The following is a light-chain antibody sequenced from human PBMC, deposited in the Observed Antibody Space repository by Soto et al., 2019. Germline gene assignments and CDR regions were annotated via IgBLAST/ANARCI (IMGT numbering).Light chain of an antibody. Sequence: SVLTQPASVSGSPGQSITISCTGTSSDVGGYIYVSWYQQHPGKAPKLMIYDVTSRPSGVSYRFSGSKSGNTASPTISGLQAEDEADYYCSSYTTSSSYDFGTGPKVTVL. V-gene: IGLV2-14*01. CDR3: SSYTTSSSYD. CDR2: DVT. CDR1: SSDVGGYIY. J-gene: IGLJ1*01.